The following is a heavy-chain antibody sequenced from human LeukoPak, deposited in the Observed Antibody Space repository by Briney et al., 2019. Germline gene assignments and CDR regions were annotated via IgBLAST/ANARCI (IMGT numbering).Heavy chain of an antibody. V-gene: IGHV4-39*01. Sequence: PSETLSLTCNVSGDSISGSRRYWGWVRQPPGGGLERLGSIRYIGTTYYNPSLQSRLTISVDNSQNQFSLKLKSVTAADTSMYYCTRQLSWASGTGDSWGQRTLVTVSS. J-gene: IGHJ5*01. CDR3: TRQLSWASGTGDS. CDR1: GDSISGSRRY. D-gene: IGHD6-13*01. CDR2: IRYIGTT.